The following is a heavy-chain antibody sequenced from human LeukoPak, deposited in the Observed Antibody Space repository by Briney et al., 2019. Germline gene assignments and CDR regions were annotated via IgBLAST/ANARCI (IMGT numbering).Heavy chain of an antibody. V-gene: IGHV1-46*01. J-gene: IGHJ4*02. CDR1: GYTFTSYY. CDR3: ARGQYYYDSSGYKY. Sequence: ASVKVSCKASGYTFTSYYMHWVRQATGQGLEWMGIINPSGGSTSYAQKFQGRVTMTRDTSISTAYMELSRLRSDDTAVYYCARGQYYYDSSGYKYWGQGTLVTVSS. CDR2: INPSGGST. D-gene: IGHD3-22*01.